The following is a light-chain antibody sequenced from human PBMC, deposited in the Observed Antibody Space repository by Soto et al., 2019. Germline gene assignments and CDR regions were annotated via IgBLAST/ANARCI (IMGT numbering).Light chain of an antibody. V-gene: IGLV2-14*01. J-gene: IGLJ1*01. CDR3: SSCMTANTRRMV. CDR2: DVC. CDR1: SSDIGGYNY. Sequence: QSVLTQPASVSGSPGQSITISCTGTSSDIGGYNYVSWYQQHPGKAPKLIIYDVCNRPSGVANRFSGSKSGNTASLTISGLRAQAEDDYYCSSCMTANTRRMVFGTGTKVTVL.